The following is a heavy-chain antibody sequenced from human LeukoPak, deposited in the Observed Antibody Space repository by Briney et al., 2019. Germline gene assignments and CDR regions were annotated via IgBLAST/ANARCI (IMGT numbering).Heavy chain of an antibody. V-gene: IGHV4-59*08. CDR2: IYYSGST. CDR3: ARTARVRGIMSGLDV. J-gene: IGHJ6*02. Sequence: SETLSLTCTVSGGSISSYYWSWIRQPPGKGLEWIGYIYYSGSTNYNPSLKSRVTISVDTSKNQFSLKLSTVTAADTAVYYCARTARVRGIMSGLDVWGQGTTVTVSS. D-gene: IGHD3-10*01. CDR1: GGSISSYY.